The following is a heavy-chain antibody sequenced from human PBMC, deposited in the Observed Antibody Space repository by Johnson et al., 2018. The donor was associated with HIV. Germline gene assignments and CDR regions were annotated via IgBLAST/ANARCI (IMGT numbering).Heavy chain of an antibody. CDR2: IKQDGSEK. V-gene: IGHV3-7*01. CDR1: GFTFSSYW. D-gene: IGHD6-13*01. Sequence: VQLVESGGGLVQPGGSLRLSCAASGFTFSSYWMSWVRQAPGKGLEWVANIKQDGSEKYYVDSVKGRFTISRDNAKNSLYLQMNSLRAEDTAVYYWSREGGIAAAGTDACDIWGQGTMVPVSS. CDR3: SREGGIAAAGTDACDI. J-gene: IGHJ3*02.